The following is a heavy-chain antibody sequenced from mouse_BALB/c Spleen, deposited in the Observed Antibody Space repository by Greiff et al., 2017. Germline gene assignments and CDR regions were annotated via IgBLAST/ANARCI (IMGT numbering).Heavy chain of an antibody. CDR1: GFTFTDYY. Sequence: EVQVVESGGGLVQPGGSLRLSCATSGFTFTDYYMSWVRQPPGKALEWLGFIRNKANGYTTEYSASVKGRFTISRDNSQSILYLQMNTLRAEDSATYYGARVRGYYVDWYFDVWGAGTTVTVSS. CDR3: ARVRGYYVDWYFDV. V-gene: IGHV7-3*02. D-gene: IGHD2-3*01. CDR2: IRNKANGYTT. J-gene: IGHJ1*01.